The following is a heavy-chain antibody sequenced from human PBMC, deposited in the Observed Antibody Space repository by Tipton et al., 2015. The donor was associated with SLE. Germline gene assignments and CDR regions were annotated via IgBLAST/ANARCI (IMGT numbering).Heavy chain of an antibody. J-gene: IGHJ1*01. CDR2: IYTSGST. CDR3: ARPTGATRAEYFQH. V-gene: IGHV4-61*02. D-gene: IGHD1-26*01. CDR1: GGSISSGSYY. Sequence: TLSLTCTVSGGSISSGSYYWSWIRQPAGKGLEWIGRIYTSGSTNYNPSLKSRVTISVDTSKNQFSLKLSSVTAADTAVYYCARPTGATRAEYFQHWGQGTLVTVSS.